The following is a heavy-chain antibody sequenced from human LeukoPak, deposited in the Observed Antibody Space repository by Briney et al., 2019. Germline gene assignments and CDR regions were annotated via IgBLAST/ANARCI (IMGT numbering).Heavy chain of an antibody. CDR2: IYYSGST. J-gene: IGHJ2*01. CDR1: SGSISSGGYY. CDR3: ARRVDYGDYDWYFDL. Sequence: SQTLSLTCTVSSGSISSGGYYWSWIRQHPGTGLEGVGYIYYSGSTYYNPSLKSRVTISVDTSKNQFSLKLSSVTAADTAVYYCARRVDYGDYDWYFDLWGRGTLVTVSS. D-gene: IGHD4-17*01. V-gene: IGHV4-31*03.